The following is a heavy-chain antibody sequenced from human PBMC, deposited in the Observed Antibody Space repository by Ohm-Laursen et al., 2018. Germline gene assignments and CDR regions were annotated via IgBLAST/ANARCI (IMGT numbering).Heavy chain of an antibody. Sequence: SLRLSCAASGFTFSSDTMSWDRQAPGKGLEWVPSISNNGAGTYYADSVKGRFTISRDNSKNTLYLQMNSLRAEDTAIYYCVKGRLAGAFDYWGQGTLVTVSS. D-gene: IGHD2-15*01. V-gene: IGHV3-23*01. CDR2: ISNNGAGT. J-gene: IGHJ4*02. CDR3: VKGRLAGAFDY. CDR1: GFTFSSDT.